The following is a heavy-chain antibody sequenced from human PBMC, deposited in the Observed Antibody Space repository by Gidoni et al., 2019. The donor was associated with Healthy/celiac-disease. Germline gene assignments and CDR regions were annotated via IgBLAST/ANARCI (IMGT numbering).Heavy chain of an antibody. J-gene: IGHJ4*02. D-gene: IGHD3-22*01. Sequence: EVQLVESGGGLVQPGGSLTLSCAASGFTFSRYSMNWVRQAPGKGLEWVSYISSSSSTIYYADSVKGRFTISRDNAKNSLYLQMNSLRAEDTAVYYCARELHYYDSTPGFDYWGQGTLVTVSS. V-gene: IGHV3-48*01. CDR2: ISSSSSTI. CDR1: GFTFSRYS. CDR3: ARELHYYDSTPGFDY.